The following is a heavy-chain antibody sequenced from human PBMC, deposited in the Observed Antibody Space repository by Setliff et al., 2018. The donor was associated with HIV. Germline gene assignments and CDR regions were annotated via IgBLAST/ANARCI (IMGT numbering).Heavy chain of an antibody. CDR3: ARDRLTYYFDY. Sequence: SETLSLTCTVSGGSISSGSHYWSWIRQPAGKGLEWIGRFYTSGSTNYNPSLKSRVTMSVDTSKNQFSLKLSSVTAADTAVYYCARDRLTYYFDYWGQGILVTVSS. CDR1: GGSISSGSHY. CDR2: FYTSGST. J-gene: IGHJ4*02. V-gene: IGHV4-61*02. D-gene: IGHD3-22*01.